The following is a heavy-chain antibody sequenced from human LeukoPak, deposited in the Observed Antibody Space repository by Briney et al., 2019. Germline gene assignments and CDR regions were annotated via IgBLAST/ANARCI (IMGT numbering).Heavy chain of an antibody. CDR1: GFTFSSYA. Sequence: GGSLRLSCEASGFTFSSYAMSWVRQAPGKGLEWVSAISGSGGSTYYADSVKGRFTISRDNSKNTLYLQMNSLRAEDTAVYYCAKGGLNWNYYYYWGQGTLVTVSS. CDR2: ISGSGGST. J-gene: IGHJ4*02. CDR3: AKGGLNWNYYYY. D-gene: IGHD1-1*01. V-gene: IGHV3-23*01.